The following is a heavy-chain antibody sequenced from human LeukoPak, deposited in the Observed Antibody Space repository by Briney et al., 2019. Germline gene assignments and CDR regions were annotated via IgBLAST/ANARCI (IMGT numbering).Heavy chain of an antibody. V-gene: IGHV1-2*06. CDR3: ARDMAYYDILTGQMDY. CDR1: GYTFTGYY. Sequence: PSVKVSCKASGYTFTGYYMHWVRQAPGQGLEWMGRINPNSGGTNYAQKFQRRVTMTRDTSISTAYMELSRLRSDDTAVYYCARDMAYYDILTGQMDYWGQGTLVTVSS. CDR2: INPNSGGT. J-gene: IGHJ4*02. D-gene: IGHD3-9*01.